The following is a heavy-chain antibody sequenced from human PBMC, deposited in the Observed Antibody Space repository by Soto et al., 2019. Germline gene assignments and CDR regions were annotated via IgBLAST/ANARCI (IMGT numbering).Heavy chain of an antibody. J-gene: IGHJ4*02. D-gene: IGHD2-2*01. CDR1: GFTFSSYG. CDR2: ISHDGTNK. V-gene: IGHV3-30*18. Sequence: GGSLRLSCAASGFTFSSYGLHWVRQAPGKGLEWVALISHDGTNKYYADSVKGRFTISRDDSKNTLYLQMNSLRTEDTAVYYCAKGRYQLLCLFDYWGQGTQVTVSS. CDR3: AKGRYQLLCLFDY.